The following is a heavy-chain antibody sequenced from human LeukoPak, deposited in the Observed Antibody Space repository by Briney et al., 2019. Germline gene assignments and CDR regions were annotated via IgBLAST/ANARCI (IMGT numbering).Heavy chain of an antibody. D-gene: IGHD5-24*01. Sequence: GGSLRLSCAASGFMFDDYAMHWVRQVPGRGLEWVSLISGDGVSSFYADSVRGRFTISRDNNNNPLSLQMYSLTTEVTAFYYCAREQFSHTSNYFDNWGQGILVTVSS. J-gene: IGHJ4*02. V-gene: IGHV3-43*02. CDR3: AREQFSHTSNYFDN. CDR1: GFMFDDYA. CDR2: ISGDGVSS.